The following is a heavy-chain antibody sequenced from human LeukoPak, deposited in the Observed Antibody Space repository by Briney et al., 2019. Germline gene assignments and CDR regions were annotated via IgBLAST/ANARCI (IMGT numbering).Heavy chain of an antibody. CDR3: AKAVGYCSSTSCWNWFDP. D-gene: IGHD2-2*01. Sequence: GRSLRLSCAASGFTFDDYAMHWVRQAPGKGLEWVSGISWNSGSIGYADSVKGRFTISRDNAKNSLYLQMNSLRAGDTALYYCAKAVGYCSSTSCWNWFDPWGQGTLVTVSS. V-gene: IGHV3-9*01. CDR1: GFTFDDYA. CDR2: ISWNSGSI. J-gene: IGHJ5*02.